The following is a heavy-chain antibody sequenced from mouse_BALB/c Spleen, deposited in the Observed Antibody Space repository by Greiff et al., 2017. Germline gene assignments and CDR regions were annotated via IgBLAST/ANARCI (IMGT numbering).Heavy chain of an antibody. V-gene: IGHV3-8*02. CDR3: ARFGLGLGRGYFDV. CDR1: GDSITSGY. D-gene: IGHD3-3*01. CDR2: ISYSGST. Sequence: VQLQQSGPSLVKPSQTLSLTCSVTGDSITSGYWNWIRKFPGNKLEYMGYISYSGSTYYNPSLKSRISITRDTSKNQYYLQLNSVTTEDTATYYCARFGLGLGRGYFDVWGAGTTVTVSS. J-gene: IGHJ1*01.